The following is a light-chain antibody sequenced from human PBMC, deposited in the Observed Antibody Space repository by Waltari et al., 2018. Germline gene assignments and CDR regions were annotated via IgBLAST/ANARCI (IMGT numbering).Light chain of an antibody. Sequence: EIVMTQSPATLSVSPGERATLSCRASQSVSSNLAWYQQKPGQAPMLLISGASTRATGIPARFSGSGSGTEFTLTISSLQSEDFAVYYCQQYNNWHTWTFGQGTKVEIK. V-gene: IGKV3-15*01. J-gene: IGKJ1*01. CDR2: GAS. CDR3: QQYNNWHTWT. CDR1: QSVSSN.